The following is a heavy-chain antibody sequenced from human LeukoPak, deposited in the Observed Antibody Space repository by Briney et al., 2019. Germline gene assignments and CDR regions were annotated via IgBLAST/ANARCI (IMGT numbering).Heavy chain of an antibody. J-gene: IGHJ5*02. Sequence: PSETLSLTCTVSGGSISIYHWSWLRQPAGKGLEWIRHMYTRWSTNDSPTLKLRGTLSVDTSKNQFPLKLSSVTAADTAVYYCARDILTIFGVGGWFDPWGQGTRVTVSS. CDR2: MYTRWST. D-gene: IGHD3-3*01. V-gene: IGHV4-4*07. CDR1: GGSISIYH. CDR3: ARDILTIFGVGGWFDP.